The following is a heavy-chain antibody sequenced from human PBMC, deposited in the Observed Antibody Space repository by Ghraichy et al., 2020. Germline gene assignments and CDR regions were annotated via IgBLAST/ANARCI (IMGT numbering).Heavy chain of an antibody. CDR3: VRDYGVYRLDY. J-gene: IGHJ4*02. D-gene: IGHD4-17*01. Sequence: GGSLRLSCVASGFTFSGFTMNWVRQAPGKGPEWISSMNSGSTSFYYADSVKGRFTISRDNARNSLCLQMNSLRAEDTGIYYCVRDYGVYRLDYWCQGALVTVSS. CDR2: MNSGSTSF. V-gene: IGHV3-21*01. CDR1: GFTFSGFT.